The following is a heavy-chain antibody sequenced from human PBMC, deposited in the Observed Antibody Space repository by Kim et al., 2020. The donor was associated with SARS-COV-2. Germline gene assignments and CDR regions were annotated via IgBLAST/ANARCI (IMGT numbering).Heavy chain of an antibody. CDR3: AREDYGDYVAWFDP. CDR1: GFTFSSYA. CDR2: ISYDGSNK. Sequence: GGSLRLSCAASGFTFSSYAMHWVRQAPGKGLEWVAVISYDGSNKYYADSVKGRFTISRDNSKNTLYLQMNSLRAEDTAVYYCAREDYGDYVAWFDPWGQGTLVTVSS. D-gene: IGHD4-17*01. V-gene: IGHV3-30*04. J-gene: IGHJ5*02.